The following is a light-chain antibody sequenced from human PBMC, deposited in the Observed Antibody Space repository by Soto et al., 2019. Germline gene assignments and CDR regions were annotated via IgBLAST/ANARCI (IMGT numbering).Light chain of an antibody. J-gene: IGKJ5*01. CDR2: GAS. V-gene: IGKV3-15*01. Sequence: EIVMTQSPATLSVSPGERATLSCRASQSVSGNLARYQQKPGQAPSLLIYGASTRATGLPARFSGSGSGTEFTLTISSLQSEDFAVYYCQQYNNWLITFGQGTRLEIK. CDR3: QQYNNWLIT. CDR1: QSVSGN.